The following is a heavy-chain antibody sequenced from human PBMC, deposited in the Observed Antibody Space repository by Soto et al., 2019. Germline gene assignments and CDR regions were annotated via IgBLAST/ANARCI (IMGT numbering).Heavy chain of an antibody. CDR1: GGSFSGYY. CDR3: ARLSNWGYYFDY. Sequence: SETLSLTCAVYGGSFSGYYWSWIRQPPGKGLEWIGEINHSGSTNYNPSLKSRVTISVDTSKNQFSLKLSSVTAADTAVYYCARLSNWGYYFDYWGQGTLVTVSS. V-gene: IGHV4-34*01. J-gene: IGHJ4*02. D-gene: IGHD7-27*01. CDR2: INHSGST.